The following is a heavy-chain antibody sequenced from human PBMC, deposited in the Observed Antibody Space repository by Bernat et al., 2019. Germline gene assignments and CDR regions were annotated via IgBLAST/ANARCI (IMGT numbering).Heavy chain of an antibody. CDR1: GFTFSSYG. CDR3: ARDGCSGGSCSPSGY. CDR2: IWYDGSNK. J-gene: IGHJ4*02. Sequence: QVQLVESGGGVVQPGRSLRLSCATSGFTFSSYGMHWVRQAPGKGLEWVAVIWYDGSNKYYADSVKGRFTISRDNSKNTLYLQMNSLRAEDTAVYYCARDGCSGGSCSPSGYWSQGTLVTVSS. D-gene: IGHD2-15*01. V-gene: IGHV3-33*01.